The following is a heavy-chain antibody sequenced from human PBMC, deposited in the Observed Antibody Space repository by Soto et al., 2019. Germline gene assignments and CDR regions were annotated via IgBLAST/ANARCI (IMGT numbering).Heavy chain of an antibody. D-gene: IGHD3-3*01. Sequence: SETLSLTCTVSGGSISSSSYYWGWIRQPPGKGLEWIGSIYYSGSTYYNPSLKSRVTISVDTSKNQFSLKLSSVTAADTAVYYCARPGSRTYYDFWSGYSASLYMDVWGKGTTVTVSS. CDR2: IYYSGST. V-gene: IGHV4-39*01. CDR1: GGSISSSSYY. CDR3: ARPGSRTYYDFWSGYSASLYMDV. J-gene: IGHJ6*03.